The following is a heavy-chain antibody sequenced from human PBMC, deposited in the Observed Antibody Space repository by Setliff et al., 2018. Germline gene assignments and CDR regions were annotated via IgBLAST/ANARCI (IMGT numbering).Heavy chain of an antibody. Sequence: SETLSLTCTVSGASVGSGGYYWIWIRQPAGKGLEWIGHISPSGSTNYNPSLRSRITISLDTSKNQFSLKVTSVTAADTAVYYCASRSGVVEDPPRQVILDDGFDIWGQGTMVTVSS. CDR1: GASVGSGGYY. V-gene: IGHV4-61*09. D-gene: IGHD2-15*01. J-gene: IGHJ3*02. CDR2: ISPSGST. CDR3: ASRSGVVEDPPRQVILDDGFDI.